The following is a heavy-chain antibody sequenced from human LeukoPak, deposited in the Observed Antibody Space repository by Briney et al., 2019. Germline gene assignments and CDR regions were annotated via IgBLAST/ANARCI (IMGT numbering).Heavy chain of an antibody. Sequence: GGSLRLSCAASGFTFRRFSMHRVREVPAKGLVWVSSINSDGSSTNYADSVKGRFTISRDNAKNTLYLQMNSLRAEDTAVYYCFQSGGMDIWGQGTTVTVSS. CDR1: GFTFRRFS. J-gene: IGHJ6*02. CDR2: INSDGSST. CDR3: FQSGGMDI. V-gene: IGHV3-74*01.